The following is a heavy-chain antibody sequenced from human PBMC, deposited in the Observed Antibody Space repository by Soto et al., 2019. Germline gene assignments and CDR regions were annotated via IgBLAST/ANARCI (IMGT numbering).Heavy chain of an antibody. CDR3: ARVPGGGDYYYYGMDV. CDR2: IIPTFGTA. CDR1: GGTFSSYA. V-gene: IGHV1-69*13. J-gene: IGHJ6*02. D-gene: IGHD2-2*01. Sequence: ASVKVSCKASGGTFSSYAISWVRQAPGQGLEWMGGIIPTFGTANYAQKFQGRVTITADESTSTAYMELSSLRSEDTAVYYCARVPGGGDYYYYGMDVWGQGTTVTV.